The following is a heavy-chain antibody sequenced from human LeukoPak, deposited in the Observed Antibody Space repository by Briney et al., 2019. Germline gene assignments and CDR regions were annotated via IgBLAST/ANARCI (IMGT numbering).Heavy chain of an antibody. CDR2: ISPSDSRT. J-gene: IGHJ4*02. D-gene: IGHD3-10*01. V-gene: IGHV5-51*01. CDR3: ARPHMVRGVNAVGLYDY. Sequence: PGESLKISCKGSGFSFITYWIVWVRQMPGKGLEWMGNISPSDSRTTYSPSFQGQVTISADKSISTAYLQWRSLNASDTAIYYCARPHMVRGVNAVGLYDYWGQGTLVTVSS. CDR1: GFSFITYW.